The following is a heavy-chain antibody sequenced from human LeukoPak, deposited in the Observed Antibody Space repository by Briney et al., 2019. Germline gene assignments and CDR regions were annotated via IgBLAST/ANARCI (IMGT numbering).Heavy chain of an antibody. V-gene: IGHV1-2*02. CDR1: GYTFTGYY. CDR3: ARGRQIFGVVNYWFDP. J-gene: IGHJ5*02. CDR2: INPNSGGT. Sequence: ASVKVSCKASGYTFTGYYMHWVRQAPGQGLEWMGWINPNSGGTNYAQKFQGRVTMTRDTSISTAYMELSRLKSDDTAVYYCARGRQIFGVVNYWFDPWGQGTLVTVSS. D-gene: IGHD3-3*01.